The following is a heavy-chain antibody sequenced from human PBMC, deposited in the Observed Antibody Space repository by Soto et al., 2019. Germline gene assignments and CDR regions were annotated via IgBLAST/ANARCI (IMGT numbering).Heavy chain of an antibody. J-gene: IGHJ4*02. D-gene: IGHD3-22*01. CDR1: GFNIVSYA. V-gene: IGHV3-23*01. CDR3: AKSPGMYYYDSSGYYHYDY. CDR2: ISGSGVST. Sequence: GGSQILSSTASGFNIVSYARSWVLQATGKGLEWVSAISGSGVSTYYADSVKGRFTISRDNSKNTLYLQMNSLRAEDTAVYYCAKSPGMYYYDSSGYYHYDYWGQGTLVTVSS.